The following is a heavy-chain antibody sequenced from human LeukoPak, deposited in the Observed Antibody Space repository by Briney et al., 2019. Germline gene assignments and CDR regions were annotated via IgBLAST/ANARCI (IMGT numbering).Heavy chain of an antibody. CDR1: GYTFTSYA. D-gene: IGHD2-2*01. J-gene: IGHJ5*02. CDR2: INTNTGNP. V-gene: IGHV7-4-1*02. Sequence: ASVKVSCKASGYTFTSYAMNWVRQAPGQGLEWMGWINTNTGNPTYAQGFTGRFVFSLDTSVSTAYLQISSLKAEDTAVYYCASARQPTIVVVPAAIDGVDPWGQGTLVTVSS. CDR3: ASARQPTIVVVPAAIDGVDP.